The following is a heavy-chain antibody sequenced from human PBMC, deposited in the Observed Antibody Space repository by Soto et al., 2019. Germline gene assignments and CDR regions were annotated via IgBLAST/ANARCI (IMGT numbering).Heavy chain of an antibody. Sequence: GVSLRRSYEASGFTFIRFGMYWVRQVPGKGLELVAVIWYDGSNNYYADSVKGRFTISRDNSKNTLYLQMNSLRAEDTAVYYCTMVAIGFDYWGQGT. CDR3: TMVAIGFDY. V-gene: IGHV3-33*07. CDR1: GFTFIRFG. D-gene: IGHD5-12*01. CDR2: IWYDGSNN. J-gene: IGHJ4*02.